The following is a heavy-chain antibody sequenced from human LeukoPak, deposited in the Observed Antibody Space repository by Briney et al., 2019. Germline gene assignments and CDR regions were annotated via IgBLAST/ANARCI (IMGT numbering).Heavy chain of an antibody. V-gene: IGHV5-51*01. Sequence: GESLQISCQGSGYSFTSYWIGWVRQMPGKGLEWMGIIYPGDSDTRYSPSFQGQVTISADKSISTAYLQWSSLKASDTAMYYCASMLHTLASTWDPFDIWGQGTMVTVS. CDR1: GYSFTSYW. J-gene: IGHJ3*02. CDR3: ASMLHTLASTWDPFDI. D-gene: IGHD3-10*02. CDR2: IYPGDSDT.